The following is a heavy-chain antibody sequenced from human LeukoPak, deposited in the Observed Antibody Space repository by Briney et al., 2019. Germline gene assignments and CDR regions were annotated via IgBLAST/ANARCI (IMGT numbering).Heavy chain of an antibody. CDR1: GFTFSTYS. V-gene: IGHV3-48*04. CDR2: VSTSSNSI. D-gene: IGHD3/OR15-3a*01. J-gene: IGHJ4*02. CDR3: ARDRDWSFDY. Sequence: GGSLRLSCAASGFTFSTYSMNWVRQAPGKGLEWVSYVSTSSNSINYADSVKGRFTISRDNAKNSLYLEMNSLRAGDTAIYYCARDRDWSFDYWGQGTLVTVSS.